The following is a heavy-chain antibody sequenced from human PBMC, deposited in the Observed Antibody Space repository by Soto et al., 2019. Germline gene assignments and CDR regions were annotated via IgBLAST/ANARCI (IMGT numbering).Heavy chain of an antibody. J-gene: IGHJ6*02. CDR2: ISYDGSNK. Sequence: GGSLRLSCAASGFTFSSYAMHWVRQAPGKGLEWVAVISYDGSNKYYADSVKGRFTISRDNSKNTLYLQMNSLRAEDTAVYYCARARTVPGQQTSVMDFWGQGTTVTVSS. CDR3: ARARTVPGQQTSVMDF. D-gene: IGHD6-13*01. V-gene: IGHV3-30-3*01. CDR1: GFTFSSYA.